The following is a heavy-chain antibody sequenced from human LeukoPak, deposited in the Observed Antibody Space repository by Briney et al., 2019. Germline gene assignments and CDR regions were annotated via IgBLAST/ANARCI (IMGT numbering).Heavy chain of an antibody. D-gene: IGHD3-9*01. Sequence: SETLSLTCTVSGGSISSSSYYWGWIRQPPGKGLEWIGSIYYSGSTYYNPSLKSRVTISVDKSKNQFSLKLTSVTAEDTAVYYCASGLDYDILTGYRGPVDYWGQGTLVTVSS. V-gene: IGHV4-39*07. CDR3: ASGLDYDILTGYRGPVDY. J-gene: IGHJ4*02. CDR1: GGSISSSSYY. CDR2: IYYSGST.